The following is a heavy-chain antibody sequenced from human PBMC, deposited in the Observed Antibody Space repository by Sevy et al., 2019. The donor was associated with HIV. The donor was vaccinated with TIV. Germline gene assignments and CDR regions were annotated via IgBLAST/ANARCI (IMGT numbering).Heavy chain of an antibody. CDR2: ISYDGSNK. Sequence: GGSLRLSCAASGFTFSNYAMHWVRQAPGKGLEWVAVISYDGSNKYYADSVKARFTISRDNSKNTLYLQMNSLRAEDTAVYDCARVDEQRWLRLYYFDYWGQGTLVTVSS. V-gene: IGHV3-30*04. D-gene: IGHD5-12*01. CDR1: GFTFSNYA. CDR3: ARVDEQRWLRLYYFDY. J-gene: IGHJ4*02.